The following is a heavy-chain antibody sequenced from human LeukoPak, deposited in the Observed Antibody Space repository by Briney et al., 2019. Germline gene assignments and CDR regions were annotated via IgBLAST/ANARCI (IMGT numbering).Heavy chain of an antibody. CDR2: LYYSGST. Sequence: PSETLSLTCTVSGGSISSSGYYWGWIRQPPGKGLEWIGSLYYSGSTYYNPSLKSRVTISLDTSKNQFSLKLSSVTAADTAVYYCARDGRGDYPVDYWGQGTLVTVSS. D-gene: IGHD3-16*01. CDR1: GGSISSSGYY. CDR3: ARDGRGDYPVDY. V-gene: IGHV4-39*07. J-gene: IGHJ4*02.